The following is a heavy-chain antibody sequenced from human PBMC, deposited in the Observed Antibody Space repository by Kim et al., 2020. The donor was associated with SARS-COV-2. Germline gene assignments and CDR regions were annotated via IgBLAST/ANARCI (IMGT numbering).Heavy chain of an antibody. J-gene: IGHJ4*02. CDR2: IYYSGST. Sequence: SETLSLTCTVSGGSISSGGYYWSWIRQHPGKGLEWIGYIYYSGSTYYNPSLKSRVTISVDTSKNQFSLKLSSVTAADTAVYYCARAPRRIITIVGVVTHFDYWGQGTLGTVSS. D-gene: IGHD3-3*01. CDR1: GGSISSGGYY. V-gene: IGHV4-31*03. CDR3: ARAPRRIITIVGVVTHFDY.